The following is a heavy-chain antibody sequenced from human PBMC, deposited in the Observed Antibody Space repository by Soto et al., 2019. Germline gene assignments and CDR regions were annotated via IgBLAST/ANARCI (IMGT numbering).Heavy chain of an antibody. J-gene: IGHJ4*02. CDR3: VRGSNSSHFDE. CDR1: SCSLSSGSYY. CDR2: SYYSGST. V-gene: IGHV4-31*03. Sequence: SRTFTGSSCSLSSGSYYFSWIRQEQGKGLEFIGYSYYSGSTYYNPSLKSGFSISAYTSKNHFSLKLSSVTAADTPVYYCVRGSNSSHFDEWAPGTLVTRSS. D-gene: IGHD6-6*01.